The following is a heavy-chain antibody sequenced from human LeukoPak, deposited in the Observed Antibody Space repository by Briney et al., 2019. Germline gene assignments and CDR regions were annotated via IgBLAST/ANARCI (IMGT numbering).Heavy chain of an antibody. Sequence: ASVKVSCKASGYTFTGYYMHWVRQAPGQGLEWMGWINPNSGGTNYAQKFQGRVTTTRDTSISTAYMELSRLRSDDTAVYYCARAGAYYYDSSGYSHYGMDVWGQGTTVTVSS. CDR1: GYTFTGYY. J-gene: IGHJ6*02. D-gene: IGHD3-22*01. V-gene: IGHV1-2*02. CDR3: ARAGAYYYDSSGYSHYGMDV. CDR2: INPNSGGT.